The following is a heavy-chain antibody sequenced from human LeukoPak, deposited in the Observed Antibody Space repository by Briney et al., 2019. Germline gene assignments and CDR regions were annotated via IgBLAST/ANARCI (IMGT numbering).Heavy chain of an antibody. CDR3: AKVGSYDSSGCFDY. J-gene: IGHJ4*02. Sequence: PGGSLRLSCAASGFTFSSYAMSWVRQAPGKGLEWVSAISGSGGSTYYAYSVKGRFTISRDNSKNTLYLQMNSLRAEDTAVYYCAKVGSYDSSGCFDYWGQGTLVTVSS. CDR1: GFTFSSYA. CDR2: ISGSGGST. D-gene: IGHD3-22*01. V-gene: IGHV3-23*01.